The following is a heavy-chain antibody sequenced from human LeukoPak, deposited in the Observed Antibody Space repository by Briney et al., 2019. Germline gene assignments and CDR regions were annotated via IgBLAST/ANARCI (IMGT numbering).Heavy chain of an antibody. D-gene: IGHD1-7*01. CDR1: GGSVNGYY. Sequence: AETLSLTCTVSGGSVNGYYWNWIRQAPGKGLEWIGFIHYSGLTVYSPSLQSRVSMSVDTSRNQFSLDLSSVTAADTALYYCARDPPEDEWNSLDSWGQGILVTVSS. J-gene: IGHJ4*02. CDR2: IHYSGLT. V-gene: IGHV4-59*02. CDR3: ARDPPEDEWNSLDS.